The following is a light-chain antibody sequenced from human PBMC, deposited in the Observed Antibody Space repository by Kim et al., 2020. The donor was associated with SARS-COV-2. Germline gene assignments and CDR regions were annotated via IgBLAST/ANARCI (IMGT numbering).Light chain of an antibody. CDR3: QHYSTLLSVT. CDR1: DDIGNY. CDR2: DAS. V-gene: IGKV1-33*01. J-gene: IGKJ4*01. Sequence: SVGDRITLTCQASDDIGNYLNWYQQRLGKAPKLLVYDASNLEAGVPSRFSGSGSGTDFSLTISGLQPEDFATYYCQHYSTLLSVTFGGGTKVDIK.